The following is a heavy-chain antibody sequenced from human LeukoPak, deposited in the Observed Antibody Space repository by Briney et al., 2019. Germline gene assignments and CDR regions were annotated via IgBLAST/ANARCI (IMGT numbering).Heavy chain of an antibody. CDR1: GFTLSSYS. D-gene: IGHD3-10*01. Sequence: GGSLRLSCEASGFTLSSYSMSWVRQAPGKGLEWISYISSTANTIYYADSVNGRFIISRDNAKNSLSLQMNSLRAEDTAVYYCARDRWFGESLPAHFDYWGQGTLVTVSS. CDR3: ARDRWFGESLPAHFDY. J-gene: IGHJ4*02. CDR2: ISSTANTI. V-gene: IGHV3-48*01.